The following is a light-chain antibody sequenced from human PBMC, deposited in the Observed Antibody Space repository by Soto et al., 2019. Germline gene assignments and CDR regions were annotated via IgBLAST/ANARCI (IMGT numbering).Light chain of an antibody. CDR3: QQLNTYPIT. CDR2: AAN. CDR1: QAISSY. V-gene: IGKV1-9*01. Sequence: DIHLTQSPSFLSASVGDRVTITCRASQAISSYLAWYQQKPGKAPKLLIYAANTLQSGVPSRFSGSGSGTEFTLAISSLQPEDFATYYCQQLNTYPITFGQGTRLEIK. J-gene: IGKJ5*01.